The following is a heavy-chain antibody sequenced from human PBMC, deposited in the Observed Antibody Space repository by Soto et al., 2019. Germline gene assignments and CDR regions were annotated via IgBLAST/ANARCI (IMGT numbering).Heavy chain of an antibody. CDR2: INPSGGST. CDR3: ARKKYCGGDCSVSDWFDP. CDR1: GYTFTSYY. D-gene: IGHD2-21*02. Sequence: GASVKVSCKASGYTFTSYYMHWVRQAPGQGLEWMGTINPSGGSTSYAQKFQGRVTMTRDTSTSTVYMELSSLRSEDTAVYYCARKKYCGGDCSVSDWFDPWGQGTLVTVS. J-gene: IGHJ5*02. V-gene: IGHV1-46*03.